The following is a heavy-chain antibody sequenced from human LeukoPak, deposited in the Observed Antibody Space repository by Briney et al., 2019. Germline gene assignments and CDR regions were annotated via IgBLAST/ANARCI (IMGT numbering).Heavy chain of an antibody. CDR1: GYSFTNYW. Sequence: GESLKISCKASGYSFTNYWIGWVRQMPGKGLEWIGSIYPGDSDTRYSPSFQGQVTISADKSISTAYLQWSSLKASDTAMYYCAVKPGYTGSWGTFDNWGQGTLVSVSS. V-gene: IGHV5-51*01. CDR3: AVKPGYTGSWGTFDN. CDR2: IYPGDSDT. D-gene: IGHD1-26*01. J-gene: IGHJ4*02.